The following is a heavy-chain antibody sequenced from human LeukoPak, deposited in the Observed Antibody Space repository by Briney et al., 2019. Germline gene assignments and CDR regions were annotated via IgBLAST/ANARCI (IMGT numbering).Heavy chain of an antibody. Sequence: SETLSLTCTASGVTISSYYMSWIRQPAGKGLEWIGRIYTSGSTNYNPSPKSRVTMTVDTSNNHSSLKLISITAADTAAEYYARDGGLPDAHYNYYGRDGWGQGTTVTVSS. D-gene: IGHD2-2*01. CDR1: GVTISSYY. J-gene: IGHJ6*02. CDR2: IYTSGST. V-gene: IGHV4-4*07. CDR3: ARDGGLPDAHYNYYGRDG.